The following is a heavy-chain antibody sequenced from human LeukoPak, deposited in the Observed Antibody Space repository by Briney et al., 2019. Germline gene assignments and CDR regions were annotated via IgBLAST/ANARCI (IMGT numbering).Heavy chain of an antibody. V-gene: IGHV4-34*01. CDR3: ARGGVGYDFWSGKDWFDP. CDR1: GGSFSGYY. Sequence: NPSETLSLTCAVYGGSFSGYYWSWIRQPPGNGLEWIGEINHSGSTNYNPSLKSRVTISVDTSKNQFSLKLSSVTAADTAVYYCARGGVGYDFWSGKDWFDPWGQGTLVTVSS. CDR2: INHSGST. D-gene: IGHD3-3*01. J-gene: IGHJ5*02.